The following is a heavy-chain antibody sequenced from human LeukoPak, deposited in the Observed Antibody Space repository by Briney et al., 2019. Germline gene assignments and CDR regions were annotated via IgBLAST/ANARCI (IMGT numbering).Heavy chain of an antibody. CDR3: VKDRSDSSSWYGQFEY. CDR2: MSGSGGST. V-gene: IGHV3-23*01. CDR1: GFLFSNYW. J-gene: IGHJ4*02. Sequence: PGGSLRLSCAASGFLFSNYWMSWVRQAPGKGLEWVSAMSGSGGSTYYADSVKGLFTISRDNSKNTLYLQMNSLRAEDTAVFYCVKDRSDSSSWYGQFEYWGQGTLVTVSP. D-gene: IGHD6-13*01.